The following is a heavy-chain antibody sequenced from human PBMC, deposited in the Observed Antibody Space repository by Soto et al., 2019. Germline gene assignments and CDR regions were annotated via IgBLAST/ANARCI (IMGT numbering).Heavy chain of an antibody. J-gene: IGHJ4*02. CDR3: ATDFSSSGYFYYFDY. CDR1: GYTLTELS. Sequence: ASVKVSCKVSGYTLTELSMHWVRQAPGKGLEWMGGFDPEDGETIYAQKFQGRVTMTEDTSTDTAYMELSSLRSEDTAVYYCATDFSSSGYFYYFDYWGQGTLVTVPQ. CDR2: FDPEDGET. V-gene: IGHV1-24*01. D-gene: IGHD3-22*01.